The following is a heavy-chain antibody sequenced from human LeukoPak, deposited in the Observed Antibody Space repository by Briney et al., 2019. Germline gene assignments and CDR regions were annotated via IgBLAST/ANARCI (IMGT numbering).Heavy chain of an antibody. Sequence: ASVKGSCKASGYTFADYYMYWVRQAPGQGLEWMGWINPNSGGTNYAQKFQGRVTMTRDTSISTGYMELSGLRFDDRAFYYCARVWHTSSSGYNWFDPWGQGTLVTVSS. J-gene: IGHJ5*02. CDR2: INPNSGGT. V-gene: IGHV1-2*02. CDR3: ARVWHTSSSGYNWFDP. D-gene: IGHD6-6*01. CDR1: GYTFADYY.